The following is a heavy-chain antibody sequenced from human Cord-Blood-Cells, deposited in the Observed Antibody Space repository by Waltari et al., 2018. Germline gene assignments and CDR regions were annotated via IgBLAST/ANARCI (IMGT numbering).Heavy chain of an antibody. D-gene: IGHD3-10*01. Sequence: QVQLQQWGAGLLKPSETLSLTCAVYGGSFSGYYWSWIRQPPGKGLEWIGEINHSGSTNYNPSLKSRVTISVDTSKNQFSLKLSSVTAADTAVYYCARGPHGSGCYDFDYWGQGTLVTVSS. CDR2: INHSGST. CDR3: ARGPHGSGCYDFDY. CDR1: GGSFSGYY. V-gene: IGHV4-34*01. J-gene: IGHJ4*02.